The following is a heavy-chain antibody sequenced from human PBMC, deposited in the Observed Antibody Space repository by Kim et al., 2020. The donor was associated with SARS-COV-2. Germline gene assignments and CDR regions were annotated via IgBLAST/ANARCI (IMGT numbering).Heavy chain of an antibody. CDR1: GGSISSGGYS. D-gene: IGHD3-10*01. CDR2: IYYSGST. J-gene: IGHJ6*02. CDR3: ARGYVSGSPYGMDV. Sequence: SETLSLTCAVSGGSISSGGYSWSWIRQPPGKGLEWIGYIYYSGSTYYNPSLKSRVTISVDRSKNQFSLKLSSVTAADTAVYYCARGYVSGSPYGMDVWGQGTTVTVSS. V-gene: IGHV4-30-2*01.